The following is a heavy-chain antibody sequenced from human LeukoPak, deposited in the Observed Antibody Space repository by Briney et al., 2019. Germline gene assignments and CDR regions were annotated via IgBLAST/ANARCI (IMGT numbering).Heavy chain of an antibody. CDR3: ARPRGYSSSWGGLAP. V-gene: IGHV4-34*01. J-gene: IGHJ5*02. D-gene: IGHD6-6*01. CDR1: GVSFSGYY. Sequence: KPSETLSLTCAVYGVSFSGYYWSWIRQPPGKGLEWIGEINHSGSTNYNPSLKSRVTISVDTSKNQFSLKLSSVTAADTAVYYCARPRGYSSSWGGLAPGGQETRVPVPS. CDR2: INHSGST.